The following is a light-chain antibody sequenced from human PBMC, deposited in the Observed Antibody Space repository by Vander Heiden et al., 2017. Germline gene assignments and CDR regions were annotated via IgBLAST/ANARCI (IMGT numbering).Light chain of an antibody. Sequence: HSVLTQPPSASATPGQSVTISCSGSSSNIGSNPVNWPQQLPGTALKLLIYSNNQRPAGVPDRFSGSTSGPSASLAISGLQSEDEADYYCAAWDDSLNGVFGGGTKLTVL. CDR1: SSNIGSNP. J-gene: IGLJ3*02. CDR3: AAWDDSLNGV. V-gene: IGLV1-44*01. CDR2: SNN.